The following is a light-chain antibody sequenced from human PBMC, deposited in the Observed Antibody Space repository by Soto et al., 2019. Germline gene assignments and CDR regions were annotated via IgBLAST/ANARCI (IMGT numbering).Light chain of an antibody. CDR2: GAS. CDR3: QQRSSWPIT. CDR1: QSVSNNY. J-gene: IGKJ5*01. V-gene: IGKV3D-20*02. Sequence: EIVLTPSPGTLSLSPVERATLSCRASQSVSNNYLAWYQQKPGQAPRLLIYGASNRATGIPARFSGSGSGTDFTLTISSLEPEDFAVYYCQQRSSWPITFGQGTQLEIK.